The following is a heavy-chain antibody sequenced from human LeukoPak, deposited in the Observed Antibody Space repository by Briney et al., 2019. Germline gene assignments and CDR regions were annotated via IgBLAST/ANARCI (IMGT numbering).Heavy chain of an antibody. Sequence: LSETLSLTCTVSGGSISSYYWSWIRQPPGKGLEWIGYIYYSGSTNYNPSLKSRVTISVDTSKNQFSLKLSSVTAADTAVYYCARARASGNYYHYMDVWGKGTTVTISS. V-gene: IGHV4-59*01. J-gene: IGHJ6*03. CDR1: GGSISSYY. CDR2: IYYSGST. D-gene: IGHD3-10*01. CDR3: ARARASGNYYHYMDV.